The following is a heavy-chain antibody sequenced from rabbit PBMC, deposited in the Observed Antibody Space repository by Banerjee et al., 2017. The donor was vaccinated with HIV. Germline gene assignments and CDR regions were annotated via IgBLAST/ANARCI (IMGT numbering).Heavy chain of an antibody. J-gene: IGHJ4*01. CDR2: IYTSSGGT. Sequence: HQQLEESGGDLVKPGASLTLTCTASGIDFSTYYYICWVRQAPGKGLELIACIYTSSGGTYYASWVNGRFTISRSTSLSAVTLQMTSLTAADTATYFCARDLAGVIGWNFSLWGQGTLVTVS. D-gene: IGHD4-1*01. CDR1: GIDFSTYYY. V-gene: IGHV1S43*01. CDR3: ARDLAGVIGWNFSL.